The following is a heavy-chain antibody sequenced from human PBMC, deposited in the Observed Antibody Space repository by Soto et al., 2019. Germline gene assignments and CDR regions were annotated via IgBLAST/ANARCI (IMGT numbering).Heavy chain of an antibody. D-gene: IGHD3-22*01. CDR2: ISYDGSNQ. Sequence: GSLRLSCAASGFTFSSYGMHWVRQPPGKGLEWVAVISYDGSNQDYADSVKGRFTISRDNPKNTLYLHMSSLRVEDTAVYYCAKSLYTSGYYYVPNSSFDHWGQGALVTVSS. V-gene: IGHV3-30*18. J-gene: IGHJ4*02. CDR3: AKSLYTSGYYYVPNSSFDH. CDR1: GFTFSSYG.